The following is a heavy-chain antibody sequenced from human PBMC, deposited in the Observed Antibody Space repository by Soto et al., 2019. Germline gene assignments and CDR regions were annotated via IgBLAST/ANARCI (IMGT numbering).Heavy chain of an antibody. D-gene: IGHD3-10*01. CDR1: GGTFSSYA. CDR3: ARDRMGVGVRGVIPPTAD. Sequence: QVQLVQSGAEVKKPGSSVKVSCKASGGTFSSYAISWVRQAPGQGLEWMGGIIPIFGTANYAQKFQGRVKISADESPGTAYMELSRLRSEDTAVYYWARDRMGVGVRGVIPPTADRGQGTLVTVSS. J-gene: IGHJ4*02. CDR2: IIPIFGTA. V-gene: IGHV1-69*01.